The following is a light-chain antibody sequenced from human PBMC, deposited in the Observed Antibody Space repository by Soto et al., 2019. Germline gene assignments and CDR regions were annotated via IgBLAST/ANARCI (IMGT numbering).Light chain of an antibody. V-gene: IGKV1-39*01. CDR3: QQSYSSPWT. J-gene: IGKJ1*01. CDR2: AAS. Sequence: DILLTQSPSSLSASVGDRVTITCRASQSISNYLKWYQQKPGKAPNLLIYAASTLQSGVPSRFSGSGSGTDFTLTSSSLQAEDFATYYWQQSYSSPWTFGQGTRVDIK. CDR1: QSISNY.